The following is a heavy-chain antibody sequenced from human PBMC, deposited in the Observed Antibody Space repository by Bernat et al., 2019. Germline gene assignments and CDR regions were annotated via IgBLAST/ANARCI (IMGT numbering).Heavy chain of an antibody. D-gene: IGHD2-2*01. CDR2: ISSSGSTI. CDR3: ARSYCSSTSCGPTASG. J-gene: IGHJ4*02. CDR1: GFTFSSYE. V-gene: IGHV3-48*03. Sequence: EVQLVESGGGLVQPGGSLRLSCAASGFTFSSYEMNWVRQAPGKGREWVSFISSSGSTIYYADSVKGRFTISRDNAKNSLYLQMNSLRAEDTAVYYCARSYCSSTSCGPTASGWGQGTLVTVSS.